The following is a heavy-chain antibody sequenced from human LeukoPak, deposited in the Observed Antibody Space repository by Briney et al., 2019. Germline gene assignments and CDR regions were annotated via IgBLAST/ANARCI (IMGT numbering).Heavy chain of an antibody. CDR2: INHSGST. D-gene: IGHD6-19*01. CDR1: GDSISTYY. J-gene: IGHJ5*02. V-gene: IGHV4-34*01. CDR3: ARGLAFSSGWTGPWFDP. Sequence: SETLSLTCSFSGDSISTYYWSWIRQPPGKGLEWIGEINHSGSTNYNPSLKSRVTISVDTSKNQFSLKLSSVTAADTAVYYCARGLAFSSGWTGPWFDPWGQGTLVTVSS.